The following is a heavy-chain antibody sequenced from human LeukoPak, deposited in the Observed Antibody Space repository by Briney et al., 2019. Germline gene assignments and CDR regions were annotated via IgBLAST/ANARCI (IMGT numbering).Heavy chain of an antibody. CDR3: ARDLYYYDSSGYKD. CDR1: GYTFTSYG. J-gene: IGHJ4*02. CDR2: ISAYNGNT. D-gene: IGHD3-22*01. V-gene: IGHV1-18*01. Sequence: ASVKVSCKASGYTFTSYGISWVRQAPGQGLEWMGWISAYNGNTNYAQKLQGRVTMTTDTSTSTAYMELRSLRSEDTAVYYCARDLYYYDSSGYKDWGQGTLVTVSS.